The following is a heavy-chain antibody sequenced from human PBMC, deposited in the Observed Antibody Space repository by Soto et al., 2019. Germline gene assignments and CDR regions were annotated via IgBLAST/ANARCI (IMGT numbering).Heavy chain of an antibody. CDR2: IYKTGST. CDR1: GGSINSGGHY. Sequence: QVQLQESGPGLVKPSQTLSLTCSVSGGSINSGGHYWSWIRQHPGKGLEWIGHIYKTGSTDFNPSLNDRLTTSIDTSKNQLSLSLRSVTDADTAVYYCARARIQFSVDVWGQGTTVTVSS. V-gene: IGHV4-31*03. CDR3: ARARIQFSVDV. J-gene: IGHJ6*02.